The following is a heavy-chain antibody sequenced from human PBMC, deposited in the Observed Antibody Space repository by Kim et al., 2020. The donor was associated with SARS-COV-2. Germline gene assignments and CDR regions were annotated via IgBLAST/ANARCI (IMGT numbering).Heavy chain of an antibody. CDR3: ARDSRSNWPDY. CDR2: ISYDGSNK. J-gene: IGHJ4*02. Sequence: GGSLRLSCAATGFTFSSYAMHWVRQAPGKGLEWVAVISYDGSNKYYADSVKGRFTISRDNSKNTLYLQMNSLRAEDTAVYYCARDSRSNWPDYWGQGTLVTVSS. CDR1: GFTFSSYA. D-gene: IGHD6-13*01. V-gene: IGHV3-30-3*01.